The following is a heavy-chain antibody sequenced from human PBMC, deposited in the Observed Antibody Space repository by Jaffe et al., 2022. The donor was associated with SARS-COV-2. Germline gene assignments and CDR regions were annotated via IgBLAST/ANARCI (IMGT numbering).Heavy chain of an antibody. CDR3: TTDAQYSPPFDY. CDR2: IKSKTDGGTT. Sequence: EVQLVESGGGLVKPGGSLRLSCAASGFTFSNAWMSWVRQAPGKGLEWVGRIKSKTDGGTTDYAAPVKGRFTISRDDSKNTLYLQMNSLKTEDTAVYYCTTDAQYSPPFDYWGQGTLVTVSS. CDR1: GFTFSNAW. D-gene: IGHD4-4*01. J-gene: IGHJ4*02. V-gene: IGHV3-15*01.